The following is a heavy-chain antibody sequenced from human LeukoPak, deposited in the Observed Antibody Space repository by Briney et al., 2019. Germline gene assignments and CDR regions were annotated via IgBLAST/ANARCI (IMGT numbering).Heavy chain of an antibody. CDR3: AREAPNCSGGSCYS. V-gene: IGHV4-31*03. Sequence: SQTLSLTCTVSGGSISIGGYYCSWIRQHPWKGLEWIGYIYYSGSTYYNPSLKSRVTISVDTSKNQFSLKLSSVTAADTAVYYCAREAPNCSGGSCYSWGQGTLVTVSS. CDR1: GGSISIGGYY. CDR2: IYYSGST. D-gene: IGHD2-15*01. J-gene: IGHJ4*02.